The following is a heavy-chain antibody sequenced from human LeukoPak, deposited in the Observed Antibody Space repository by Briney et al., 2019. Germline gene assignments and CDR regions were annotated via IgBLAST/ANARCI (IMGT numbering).Heavy chain of an antibody. V-gene: IGHV3-9*01. CDR1: GLTFDDYA. D-gene: IGHD5-24*01. J-gene: IGHJ6*02. CDR2: ISWNSGSI. Sequence: PGRSLRLSCAASGLTFDDYAMHWVRQAPGKGLEWVSGISWNSGSIGYADSVKGRFTISRDNAKNSLYLQMNSLRAEDTALYYCAKDIGVEMATIGYYYGMDVWGQGTTVTVSS. CDR3: AKDIGVEMATIGYYYGMDV.